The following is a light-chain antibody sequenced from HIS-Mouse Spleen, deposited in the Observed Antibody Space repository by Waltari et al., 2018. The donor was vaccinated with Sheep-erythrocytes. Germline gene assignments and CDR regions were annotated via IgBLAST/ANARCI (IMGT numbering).Light chain of an antibody. J-gene: IGLJ3*02. V-gene: IGLV1-44*01. CDR3: AAWDDSLNGPV. CDR1: SSNIGSNT. CDR2: SNN. Sequence: QSVLTQPPSASGTPGQRVTISCSGSSSNIGSNTVNWYQQLPGTAPKLLIYSNNPRPSGVPALSSGSKSGTSASLAISGLQSEDEADYYCAAWDDSLNGPVFGGGTKLTVL.